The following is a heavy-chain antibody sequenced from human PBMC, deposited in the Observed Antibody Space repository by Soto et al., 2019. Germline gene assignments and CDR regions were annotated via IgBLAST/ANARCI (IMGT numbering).Heavy chain of an antibody. D-gene: IGHD2-15*01. CDR3: ASPIPCSGGRCYHP. J-gene: IGHJ4*02. V-gene: IGHV3-30-3*01. CDR1: GFTFSSYA. CDR2: ISYDGSNK. Sequence: QVQLVESGGGVVQPGRSLRLSCAASGFTFSSYAMHWVRQAPGEGLEWVAVISYDGSNKYYADSVKGRFTISRDNSKNTLYLQMNSLRAEDTAVYYCASPIPCSGGRCYHPGGQGTLVTVSS.